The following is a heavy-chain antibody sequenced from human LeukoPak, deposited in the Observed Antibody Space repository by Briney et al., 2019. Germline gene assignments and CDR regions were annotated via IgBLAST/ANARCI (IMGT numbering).Heavy chain of an antibody. CDR3: AKRDHQSKYFDY. J-gene: IGHJ4*02. CDR2: ISGSGGST. D-gene: IGHD5/OR15-5a*01. V-gene: IGHV3-23*01. Sequence: PGGSLRRSCAASGFTFSSYAMSWVRQAPGKGLEWVSAISGSGGSTYYADSVKGRFTISRDNSKNTLYLQMNSLRAEDTAVYYCAKRDHQSKYFDYWGQGTLVTVSS. CDR1: GFTFSSYA.